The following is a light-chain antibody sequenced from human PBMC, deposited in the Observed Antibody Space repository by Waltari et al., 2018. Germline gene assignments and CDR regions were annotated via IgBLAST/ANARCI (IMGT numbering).Light chain of an antibody. Sequence: DIQLTQSPSTLTASVGDRVTITCRASQSISTWLAWYQQKPGKAPNLLIYKASTLQRGVPLRFGGSGSATEFTLTISSLQPDDFATYYCQQYNSYPWTFGQGTKVEIK. CDR1: QSISTW. J-gene: IGKJ1*01. CDR3: QQYNSYPWT. CDR2: KAS. V-gene: IGKV1-5*03.